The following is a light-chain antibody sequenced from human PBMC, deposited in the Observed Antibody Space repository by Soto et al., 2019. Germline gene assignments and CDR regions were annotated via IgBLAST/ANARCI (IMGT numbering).Light chain of an antibody. CDR2: DAS. V-gene: IGKV3-11*01. Sequence: EIVLTQSPATLSLSPWERATLSCRASQSVSSYLAWYQQKPGQAPRLLIYDASNRATGIPARFSGSGSGTDFTLTISSLEPEDFAVYYCQQRSNWPATFGQGTKVDIK. CDR1: QSVSSY. J-gene: IGKJ1*01. CDR3: QQRSNWPAT.